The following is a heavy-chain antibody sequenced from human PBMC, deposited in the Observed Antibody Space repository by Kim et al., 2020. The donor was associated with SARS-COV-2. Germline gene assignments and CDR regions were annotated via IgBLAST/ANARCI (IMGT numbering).Heavy chain of an antibody. D-gene: IGHD6-13*01. CDR3: ARHAGFSSSWYRGPIDS. V-gene: IGHV4-39*01. Sequence: SETLSLTCAVSGGSISSSSYYWGCLRPPPGQGLGWIGSNYCSSSNYYTPSLRSRVTIAVDTTKNHFSLMLISATAAATAVYYCARHAGFSSSWYRGPIDS. CDR2: NYCSSSN. CDR1: GGSISSSSYY. J-gene: IGHJ5*01.